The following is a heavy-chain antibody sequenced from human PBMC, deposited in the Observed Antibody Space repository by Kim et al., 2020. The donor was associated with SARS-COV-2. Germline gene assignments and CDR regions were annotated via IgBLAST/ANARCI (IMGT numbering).Heavy chain of an antibody. J-gene: IGHJ3*02. CDR2: IKSKTDGGTT. Sequence: GGSLRLSCAASGFTFSNAWMSWVRQAPGKGLEWVGRIKSKTDGGTTDYAAPVKGRFTISRDDSKNTLYLQMNSLKTEDTAVYYCTGVLRYFDWLDDAFDIWCQGTMVTVSS. V-gene: IGHV3-15*01. D-gene: IGHD3-9*01. CDR3: TGVLRYFDWLDDAFDI. CDR1: GFTFSNAW.